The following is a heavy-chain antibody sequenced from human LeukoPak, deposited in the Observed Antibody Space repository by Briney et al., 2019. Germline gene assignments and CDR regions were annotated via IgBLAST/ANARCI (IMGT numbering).Heavy chain of an antibody. CDR1: GFTFSSYS. V-gene: IGHV3-21*01. D-gene: IGHD2-21*01. CDR3: ATLTLFSTFQEYYFDY. J-gene: IGHJ4*02. CDR2: ISSSSSYI. Sequence: GGSLRLSCAASGFTFSSYSMNWVRQAPGKGLEWVSSISSSSSYIYYADSVKGRFTISRDNAKNSLYLQMNSLRAEDMAVYYCATLTLFSTFQEYYFDYWGQGTLVTVSS.